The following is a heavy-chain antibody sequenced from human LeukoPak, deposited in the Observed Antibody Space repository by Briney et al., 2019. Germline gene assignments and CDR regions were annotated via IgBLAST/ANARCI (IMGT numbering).Heavy chain of an antibody. Sequence: SETLSLTCTVSGGSISSSGYYWGWIRQPPGKGLEWIANIYYSGSTYYNPSLKSRVTISVYTSKNHLSLTPSSLTPAATDTYYCARHEYSGSYYGLSWFDPWGQGTLVTVSS. V-gene: IGHV4-39*01. CDR2: IYYSGST. D-gene: IGHD1-26*01. CDR1: GGSISSSGYY. CDR3: ARHEYSGSYYGLSWFDP. J-gene: IGHJ5*02.